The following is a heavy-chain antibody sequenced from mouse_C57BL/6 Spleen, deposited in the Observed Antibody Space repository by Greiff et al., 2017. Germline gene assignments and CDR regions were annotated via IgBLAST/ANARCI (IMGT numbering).Heavy chain of an antibody. CDR2: IYPRSGNT. V-gene: IGHV1-81*01. CDR3: ARERDGYYDD. Sequence: VQLQQSGAELARPGASVKLSCKASGYTFTSYGISWVKQRTGQGLEWIGEIYPRSGNTYYNEKFKGKATLTTDKSSSTAYMELRRLTSEDSAVYFCARERDGYYDDWGQGTTLTVSS. CDR1: GYTFTSYG. J-gene: IGHJ2*01. D-gene: IGHD2-3*01.